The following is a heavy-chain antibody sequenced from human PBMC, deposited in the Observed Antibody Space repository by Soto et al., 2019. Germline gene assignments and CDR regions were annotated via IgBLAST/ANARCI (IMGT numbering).Heavy chain of an antibody. J-gene: IGHJ6*03. Sequence: GASVKVSCKASGYTFTSYDINWVRQATGQGLEWMGWMNPNSGNTGYAQKFQGRVTMTRNTSISTAYMEPSSLRSEDTAVYYCARVGYSSSWYYYYYYMDVWGKGTTVTVSS. V-gene: IGHV1-8*01. CDR1: GYTFTSYD. D-gene: IGHD6-13*01. CDR3: ARVGYSSSWYYYYYYMDV. CDR2: MNPNSGNT.